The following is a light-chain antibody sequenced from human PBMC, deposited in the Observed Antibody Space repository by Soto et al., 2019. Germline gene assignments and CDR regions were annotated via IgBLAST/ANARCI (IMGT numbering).Light chain of an antibody. CDR2: KAS. CDR1: QSISSW. CDR3: QQYNSYSIT. V-gene: IGKV1-5*03. J-gene: IGKJ5*01. Sequence: IPMTQSPSTVSASVGDRVTITCRASQSISSWLAWYQQKPGKAPKLLIYKASSLESGVPSRFSGSGSGTEFTLTISSLQPDDFATYYCQQYNSYSITFGQGTRLEIK.